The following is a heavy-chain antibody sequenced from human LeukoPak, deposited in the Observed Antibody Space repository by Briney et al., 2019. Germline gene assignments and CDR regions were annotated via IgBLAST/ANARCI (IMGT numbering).Heavy chain of an antibody. Sequence: GGSLRLSCEVSGFTFSSYAMSWVRQAPGKGLEWVSGISDDSGSTYYADSVRGRFTISRDNSKNTLYLQMNSLRVEDTAIYYCAKDQYSSGWYFDYWGQGTLVTVSS. CDR1: GFTFSSYA. J-gene: IGHJ4*02. D-gene: IGHD6-19*01. V-gene: IGHV3-23*01. CDR3: AKDQYSSGWYFDY. CDR2: ISDDSGST.